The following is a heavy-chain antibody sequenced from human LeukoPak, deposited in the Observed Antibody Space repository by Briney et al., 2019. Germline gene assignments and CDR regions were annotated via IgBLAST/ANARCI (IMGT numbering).Heavy chain of an antibody. CDR1: GFTFSSYE. V-gene: IGHV3-48*03. Sequence: GGSLRLSCAASGFTFSSYEMNWVRQAPGKGLEWVSYISSSGSTIYYADSVKGRFTISRDNSKNTLYLQMNSLRAEDTAVYYCAKLTMIVPQGDFDYWGQGTLVTVSS. J-gene: IGHJ4*02. CDR3: AKLTMIVPQGDFDY. CDR2: ISSSGSTI. D-gene: IGHD3-22*01.